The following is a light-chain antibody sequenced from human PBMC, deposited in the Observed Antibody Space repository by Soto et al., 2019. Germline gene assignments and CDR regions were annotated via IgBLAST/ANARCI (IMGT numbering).Light chain of an antibody. Sequence: DIQMTQSPSSLSAFVGDRVTITCRASQSISTYLNWYQQIPGKAPRFLIYAASNLQSGVPSRFSGSGSGTYFTLTINNLQPEDFAIYYCQQSYNTPIAFGGGTKVQ. CDR1: QSISTY. CDR3: QQSYNTPIA. CDR2: AAS. V-gene: IGKV1-39*01. J-gene: IGKJ4*01.